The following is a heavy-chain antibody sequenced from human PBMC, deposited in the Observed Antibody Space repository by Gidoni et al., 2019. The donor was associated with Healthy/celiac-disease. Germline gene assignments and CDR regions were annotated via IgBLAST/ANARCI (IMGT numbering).Heavy chain of an antibody. D-gene: IGHD1-26*01. CDR2: IDYSGST. J-gene: IGHJ3*02. Sequence: QVQLQASGPGLVKPSEHLSITCNVSGGAISSYYGSWIRQPPGQGLASIGYIDYSGSTNYNPSLKIRVTISVDTSKNHFSLKLSSVTAADTAVYYCARPPSGSYPDAFDIRGQGTMVPVSS. CDR1: GGAISSYY. V-gene: IGHV4-59*01. CDR3: ARPPSGSYPDAFDI.